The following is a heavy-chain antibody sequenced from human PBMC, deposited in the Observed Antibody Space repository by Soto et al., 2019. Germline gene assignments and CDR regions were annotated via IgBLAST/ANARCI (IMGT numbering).Heavy chain of an antibody. V-gene: IGHV4-59*01. J-gene: IGHJ6*03. CDR3: ARDLSSSWPPSFYMDV. CDR2: IYYSGST. D-gene: IGHD6-13*01. CDR1: GGSISSYY. Sequence: PSETLSLTCTVSGGSISSYYWSWIRQPPGKGLEWIGYIYYSGSTNYNPSLKSRVTISVDTSKNQFSLKLSSVTAADTAVYYCARDLSSSWPPSFYMDVWGKGTTVTVSS.